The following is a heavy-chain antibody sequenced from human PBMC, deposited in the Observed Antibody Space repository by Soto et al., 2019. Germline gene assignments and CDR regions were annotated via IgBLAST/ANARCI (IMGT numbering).Heavy chain of an antibody. CDR1: GGSISSSSYY. CDR3: ARHSWVAVAVNYFDY. Sequence: SETLSLTCTVSGGSISSSSYYWGWIRQPPGKGLEWIGSIYYSGSTYYNPSLKCRVTISVDTSKNQFSLKLSSVTAADTAVYYCARHSWVAVAVNYFDYWGQGTLVTVSS. V-gene: IGHV4-39*01. J-gene: IGHJ4*02. D-gene: IGHD6-19*01. CDR2: IYYSGST.